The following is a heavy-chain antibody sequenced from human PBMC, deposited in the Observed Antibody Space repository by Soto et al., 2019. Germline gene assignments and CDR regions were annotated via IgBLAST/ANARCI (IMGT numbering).Heavy chain of an antibody. V-gene: IGHV3-33*01. Sequence: QVQLVESGGGVVQPGGSLRLSCAASGFSFSTYGMHWVRQAPGKGLEWVAVIWNDGSNKYYIDSVKGRFTVSRDNSKNTLYLKMNSLRAEDTAMYFGARDQQGATWDWGQGPLVTVSS. CDR2: IWNDGSNK. D-gene: IGHD1-26*01. CDR1: GFSFSTYG. CDR3: ARDQQGATWD. J-gene: IGHJ4*02.